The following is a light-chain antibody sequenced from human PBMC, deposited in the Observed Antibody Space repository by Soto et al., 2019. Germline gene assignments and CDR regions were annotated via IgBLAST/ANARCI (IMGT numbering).Light chain of an antibody. Sequence: AIQMTQSPSSLSASVGDRVTLTCRASQGIRNDLGWYQQKPGKAPKLLIYATSSVQSGVPSRFSGSGSGTDFTLIISSLHHEDFATYYCLQDYYYPLTFGGGTKVEIK. CDR3: LQDYYYPLT. V-gene: IGKV1-6*01. CDR1: QGIRND. J-gene: IGKJ4*01. CDR2: ATS.